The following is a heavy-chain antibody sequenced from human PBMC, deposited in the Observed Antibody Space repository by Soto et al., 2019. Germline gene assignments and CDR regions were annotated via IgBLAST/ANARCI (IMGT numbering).Heavy chain of an antibody. D-gene: IGHD3-3*01. CDR1: GYTFTSYD. J-gene: IGHJ6*02. Sequence: ASVKVSCKASGYTFTSYDINWVRQATGQGLEWMGWMNPNSGNTGYAQKFQGRVTMTRNTSISTAYMKLSSLRSEDTAVYYCARGRGYYDFWSGYSLPDYYYGMDVWGQGTTVTVSS. CDR2: MNPNSGNT. CDR3: ARGRGYYDFWSGYSLPDYYYGMDV. V-gene: IGHV1-8*01.